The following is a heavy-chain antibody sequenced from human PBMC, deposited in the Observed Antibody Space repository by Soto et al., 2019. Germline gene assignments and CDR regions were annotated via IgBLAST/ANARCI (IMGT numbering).Heavy chain of an antibody. V-gene: IGHV3-30*18. D-gene: IGHD3-10*01. CDR2: ISYDGSNK. Sequence: PGGSLRLSCAASGFTFSSYGMHWVRQAPGKGLEWVAVISYDGSNKYYADSVKGRFTISRDNSKNTLYLQMNSLRAEDTAVYYCAKVDVSGHGSGSFIHFDSWGQGTLVTVSS. CDR3: AKVDVSGHGSGSFIHFDS. J-gene: IGHJ4*02. CDR1: GFTFSSYG.